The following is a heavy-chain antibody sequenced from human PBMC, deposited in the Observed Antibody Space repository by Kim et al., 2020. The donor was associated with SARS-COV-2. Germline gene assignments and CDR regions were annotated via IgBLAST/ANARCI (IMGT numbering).Heavy chain of an antibody. Sequence: GDTYDTDSAKGRFTISRENAKNSLYLQMNSLRAGDTAVYYCAKGKGFDPWGQGTLVTVSS. J-gene: IGHJ5*02. CDR3: AKGKGFDP. CDR2: GDT. V-gene: IGHV3-13*01. D-gene: IGHD6-13*01.